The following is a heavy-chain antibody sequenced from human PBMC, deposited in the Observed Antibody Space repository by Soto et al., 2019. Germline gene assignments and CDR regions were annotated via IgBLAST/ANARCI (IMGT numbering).Heavy chain of an antibody. CDR3: ARSPMVRFPYYYYYMDV. J-gene: IGHJ6*03. V-gene: IGHV4-34*01. CDR1: GGSFSGYY. CDR2: INHSGST. Sequence: QVQLQQWGAGLLKPSETLSLTCAVYGGSFSGYYWSWIRQPPGKGLEWIGEINHSGSTNYNPSLKSRVNISVDTSKNQFSLKLSSVTAADTAVYYCARSPMVRFPYYYYYMDVWGKGTTVTVSS. D-gene: IGHD3-10*01.